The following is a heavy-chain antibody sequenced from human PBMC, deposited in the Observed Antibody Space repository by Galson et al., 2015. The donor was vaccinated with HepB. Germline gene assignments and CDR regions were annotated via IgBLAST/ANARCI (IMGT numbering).Heavy chain of an antibody. CDR1: GFTFSSYG. Sequence: SLRLSCAASGFTFSSYGMHWVRQAPGKGLEWLAVIWYDGSNKYYADSVKGRFTISRDNSKNTLYLQMNSLRAEDTAVYYCASGDSGAFDIWGQGTMVTVSS. D-gene: IGHD5-12*01. CDR2: IWYDGSNK. V-gene: IGHV3-33*01. J-gene: IGHJ3*02. CDR3: ASGDSGAFDI.